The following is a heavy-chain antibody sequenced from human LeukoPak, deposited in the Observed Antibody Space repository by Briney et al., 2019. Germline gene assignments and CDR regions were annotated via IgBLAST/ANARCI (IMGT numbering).Heavy chain of an antibody. J-gene: IGHJ4*02. D-gene: IGHD6-19*01. CDR2: ISWNSGSV. Sequence: QAGGSLRLSCAASGLTVSSNYMTWVRQAPGKGLEWVSGISWNSGSVGYADSVKGRFTISRDNAKNSLYVQMNSLRAEDTALYYCAKAPQGVAGETTFDYWGQGTLVTVSS. CDR3: AKAPQGVAGETTFDY. V-gene: IGHV3-9*01. CDR1: GLTVSSNY.